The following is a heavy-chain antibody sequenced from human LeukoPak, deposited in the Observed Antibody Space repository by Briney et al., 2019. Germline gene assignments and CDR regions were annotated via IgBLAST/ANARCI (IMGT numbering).Heavy chain of an antibody. Sequence: GGSLRLSCAASGFTFSSYAMSWVRQAPGKGLEWVSAISGSGGSTYYADSVKGRFTISRDNSKNTLYLHMNSLRAEDTAVYYCAKMARRKIIAAAGNDWFDPWGQGTLVTVSS. D-gene: IGHD6-13*01. CDR3: AKMARRKIIAAAGNDWFDP. CDR2: ISGSGGST. V-gene: IGHV3-23*01. J-gene: IGHJ5*02. CDR1: GFTFSSYA.